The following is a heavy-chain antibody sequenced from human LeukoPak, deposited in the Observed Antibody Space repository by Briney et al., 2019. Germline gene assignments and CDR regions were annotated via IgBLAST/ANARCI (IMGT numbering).Heavy chain of an antibody. CDR2: VSSSGSRS. CDR3: ARGAGYVDV. Sequence: GGSLRLSCAVSGFSFSNSEMHWVRQAPGKGLEWVAYVSSSGSRSYYADSVRGRFTISRDNAQNSLYLRMNSLRAEDTAAYYCARGAGYVDVWGKGTTVTISS. D-gene: IGHD6-19*01. CDR1: GFSFSNSE. J-gene: IGHJ6*03. V-gene: IGHV3-48*03.